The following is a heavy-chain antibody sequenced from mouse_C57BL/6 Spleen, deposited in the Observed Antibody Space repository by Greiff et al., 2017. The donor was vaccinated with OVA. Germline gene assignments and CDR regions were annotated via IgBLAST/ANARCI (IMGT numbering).Heavy chain of an antibody. J-gene: IGHJ4*01. V-gene: IGHV1-72*01. CDR3: ARRPLFYGSSYGAMDY. D-gene: IGHD1-1*01. Sequence: QVQLQQPGAELVKPGASVKLSCKASGYTFTSYWMHWVKQRPGRGLEWIGRIDPNSGCTKYNEKFKSKATLTVDKPSSTAYMQLSSPTSEDSAVYYCARRPLFYGSSYGAMDYWGQGTSVTVSS. CDR2: IDPNSGCT. CDR1: GYTFTSYW.